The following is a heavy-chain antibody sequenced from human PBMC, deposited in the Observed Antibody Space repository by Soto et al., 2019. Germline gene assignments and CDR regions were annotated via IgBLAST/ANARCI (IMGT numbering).Heavy chain of an antibody. CDR1: GGSISSGDYS. J-gene: IGHJ5*02. V-gene: IGHV4-30-4*01. D-gene: IGHD3-3*01. CDR2: IYNSGIT. Sequence: QVLLQESGPGLVKSSQTLSLTCTVSGGSISSGDYSWSWVRQSPGKGLEWIGHIYNSGITYYNPSLKSRVVISIDTSRNQFSLRLNSLTAAGRAVYFCARGVTVFGLVSRFWFDPWGQGTVVTVSS. CDR3: ARGVTVFGLVSRFWFDP.